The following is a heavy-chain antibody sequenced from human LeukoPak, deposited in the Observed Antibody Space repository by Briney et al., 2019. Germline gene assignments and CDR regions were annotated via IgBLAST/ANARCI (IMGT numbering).Heavy chain of an antibody. J-gene: IGHJ3*01. CDR1: GFTFSTYW. D-gene: IGHD1-26*01. CDR2: INTDGNST. V-gene: IGHV3-74*01. Sequence: PGGSLRLSCAASGFTFSTYWMHWVRQVPGKGLVWVSRINTDGNSTTYADSVKGRFTVSRDNAKNTLYLQMNSLRAEDTAVYYCAKASSGSSLGDWGQGTMVTVSS. CDR3: AKASSGSSLGD.